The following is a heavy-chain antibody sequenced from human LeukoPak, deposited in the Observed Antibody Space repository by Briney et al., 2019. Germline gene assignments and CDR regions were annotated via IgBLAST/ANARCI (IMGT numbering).Heavy chain of an antibody. D-gene: IGHD2-15*01. CDR3: ARIPSMYLLFDP. CDR2: IYYSGST. V-gene: IGHV4-59*01. Sequence: PSETLSLTCTVSGGSISSYYWSWIRQPPGKGLEWIGYIYYSGSTNYDPSLKSRVTISVDTSKDQFSLKLSSVTAADTAVYYCARIPSMYLLFDPWGQGTLVTVSS. J-gene: IGHJ5*02. CDR1: GGSISSYY.